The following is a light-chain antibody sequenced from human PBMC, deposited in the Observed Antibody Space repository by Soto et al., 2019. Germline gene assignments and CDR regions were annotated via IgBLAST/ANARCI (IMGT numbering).Light chain of an antibody. CDR1: QSVLYSSNNTNY. V-gene: IGKV4-1*01. CDR3: QQYYSTPWT. Sequence: DIVMTQSPDSLAVSLGERATINCKSSQSVLYSSNNTNYLAWYQQKPGQPPKLLIYWASTRESGVPDRFSGSGSGTDFPLTSSSLQAADGAVYYCQQYYSTPWTFGQGTKVEIK. CDR2: WAS. J-gene: IGKJ1*01.